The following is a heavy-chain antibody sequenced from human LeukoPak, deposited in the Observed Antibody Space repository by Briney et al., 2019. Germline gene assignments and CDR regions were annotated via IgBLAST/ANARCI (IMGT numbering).Heavy chain of an antibody. V-gene: IGHV4-31*03. CDR3: ARDPSGGRWANWFDP. CDR1: GGSISSGGYY. Sequence: SQTLSLTCTVSGGSISSGGYYWSWIRQHPGKGLGWIGYIYYSGSTYYNPSLKSRVTISVDTSKNQFSLKLSSVTAADTAVYYCARDPSGGRWANWFDPWGQGTLVTVSS. J-gene: IGHJ5*02. D-gene: IGHD2-15*01. CDR2: IYYSGST.